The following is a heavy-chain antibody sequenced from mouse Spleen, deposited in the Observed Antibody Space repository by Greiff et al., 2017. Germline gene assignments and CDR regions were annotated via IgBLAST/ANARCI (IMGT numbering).Heavy chain of an antibody. CDR2: IDPSDSYT. CDR3: ATADTGYYAMDY. J-gene: IGHJ4*01. D-gene: IGHD1-1*01. CDR1: GYTFTSYW. Sequence: QVQLQQPGAELVKPGASVKLSCKASGYTFTSYWMRWVKQRPGQGLEWIGEIDPSDSYTNYNQKFKGKATLTVDKSSSTAYMQLSSLTSEDSAVFCSATADTGYYAMDYWGQGTSVTVSS. V-gene: IGHV1-69*02.